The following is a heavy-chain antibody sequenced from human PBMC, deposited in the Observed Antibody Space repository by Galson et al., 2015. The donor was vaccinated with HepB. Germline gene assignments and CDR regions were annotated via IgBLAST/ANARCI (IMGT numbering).Heavy chain of an antibody. CDR2: ISAYNGNT. CDR3: ARDSSSSTNNYYYYYYMDV. CDR1: GYTFTSYG. Sequence: SVKVSCKASGYTFTSYGISWVRQAPGQGLEWMGWISAYNGNTNYAQKLQGRVTMTTDTSTSTAYMELRSLRSDDTAVYYCARDSSSSTNNYYYYYYMDVWGKGTTVTVSS. D-gene: IGHD6-6*01. J-gene: IGHJ6*03. V-gene: IGHV1-18*01.